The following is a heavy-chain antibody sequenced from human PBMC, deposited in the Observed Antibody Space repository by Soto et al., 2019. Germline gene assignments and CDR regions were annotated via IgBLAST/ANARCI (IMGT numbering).Heavy chain of an antibody. CDR2: IYDSGST. CDR1: GGSISSYY. J-gene: IGHJ4*02. Sequence: NPSETLSLTCTVSGGSISSYYWSWIRQPPGKGLEWIGYIYDSGSTNYNPSLKSRVTISVDTSKNQFSLKLTSVTAADTAVYYCSRDDSDWFFNLGPGTLVTVSS. V-gene: IGHV4-59*01. D-gene: IGHD3-9*01. CDR3: SRDDSDWFFN.